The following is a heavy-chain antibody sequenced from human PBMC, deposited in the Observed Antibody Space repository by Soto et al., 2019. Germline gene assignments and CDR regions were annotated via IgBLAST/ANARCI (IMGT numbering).Heavy chain of an antibody. Sequence: GGSLRLSCAASGFTFSSYAMSWVRQAPGKGLEWVSAISGSGGSTYYADSVKGRFTISRDNSKNTLYLQMNSLRAEDTAVYYCAKFYGSGSYYKTDQGYYYMDVWGKGTTVTVSS. D-gene: IGHD3-10*01. CDR2: ISGSGGST. CDR3: AKFYGSGSYYKTDQGYYYMDV. CDR1: GFTFSSYA. J-gene: IGHJ6*03. V-gene: IGHV3-23*01.